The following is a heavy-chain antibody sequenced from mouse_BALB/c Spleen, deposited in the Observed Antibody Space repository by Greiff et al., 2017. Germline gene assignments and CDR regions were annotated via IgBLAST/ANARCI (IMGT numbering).Heavy chain of an antibody. J-gene: IGHJ1*01. CDR3: ARNNRYWYFDV. Sequence: QVQLQQSGPGLVQPSQCLSITCTVSGFSLTSYGVHWVRQSPGKGLEWLGVIWSGGSTDYNAAFISRLSISKDNSKSQVFFKMNSLQANDTAIYYCARNNRYWYFDVWGAGTTVTVSS. CDR2: IWSGGST. V-gene: IGHV2-2*02. CDR1: GFSLTSYG.